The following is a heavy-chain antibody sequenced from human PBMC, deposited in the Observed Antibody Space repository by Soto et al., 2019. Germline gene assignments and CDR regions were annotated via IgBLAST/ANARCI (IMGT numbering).Heavy chain of an antibody. V-gene: IGHV3-21*06. Sequence: PGGFLRLSCAASGFTFTRYSMNWVRQAPGKGLEWVSSISSTTNYIYYGDSMKGRFTISRDNAKNSLYLEMNSPRAEDTAVYYCARESEDLTSNFDYWGQGTLVTVSS. CDR1: GFTFTRYS. J-gene: IGHJ4*02. CDR3: ARESEDLTSNFDY. CDR2: ISSTTNYI.